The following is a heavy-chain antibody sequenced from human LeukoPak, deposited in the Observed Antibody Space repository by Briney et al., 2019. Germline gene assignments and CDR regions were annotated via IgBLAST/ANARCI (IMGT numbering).Heavy chain of an antibody. D-gene: IGHD6-6*01. Sequence: ASVKVSCKASGYTFTSYGISWVRQAPGQGLEWMGWISAYNGNTNYAQKFQGRVTMTRDTSISTAYMELSRLRSDDTAVYYCARGLIAARQWYFDYWGQGTLVTVSS. J-gene: IGHJ4*02. CDR2: ISAYNGNT. V-gene: IGHV1-18*01. CDR3: ARGLIAARQWYFDY. CDR1: GYTFTSYG.